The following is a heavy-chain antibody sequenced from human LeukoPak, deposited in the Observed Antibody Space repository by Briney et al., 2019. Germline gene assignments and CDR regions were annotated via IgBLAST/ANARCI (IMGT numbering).Heavy chain of an antibody. CDR1: GYTFTSYD. Sequence: ASVKVSCKASGYTFTSYDINWVRQATGQGVEWMGWMNPNSGNTGYAQKFQGRVTMTRNTSINTAYLELSSLRSDDTAVYYCARVGPYCGGDCYTRIPKWFNPWGQGILVTVSS. CDR2: MNPNSGNT. J-gene: IGHJ5*02. V-gene: IGHV1-8*01. CDR3: ARVGPYCGGDCYTRIPKWFNP. D-gene: IGHD2-21*02.